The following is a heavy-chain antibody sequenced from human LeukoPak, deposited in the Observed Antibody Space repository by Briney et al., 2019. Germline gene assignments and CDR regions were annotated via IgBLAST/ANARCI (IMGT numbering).Heavy chain of an antibody. V-gene: IGHV1-2*06. CDR1: GYTFTGYY. Sequence: ASVKVSCKASGYTFTGYYIHWVRQAPGQGLEWMGRINPNSGGTNYAQKFQGRVTMTRDTSINTAYMELSRLRSDDTAVYYCAIAGGGCDAFDIWGQGTMVTVSS. J-gene: IGHJ3*02. D-gene: IGHD2-15*01. CDR3: AIAGGGCDAFDI. CDR2: INPNSGGT.